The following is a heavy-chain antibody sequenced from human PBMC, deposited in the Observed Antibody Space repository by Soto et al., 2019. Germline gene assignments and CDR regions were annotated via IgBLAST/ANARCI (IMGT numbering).Heavy chain of an antibody. CDR1: GYSFTSYW. Sequence: PGESLKISCKGSGYSFTSYWISWVRQMPGKGLEWMGRIDPSDSYTNYSPSFQGHVTISADKSISTAYLQWSSLKASDTAMYYCAGAYYYDSSGYLSYGYWGQGTLVTVSS. J-gene: IGHJ4*02. D-gene: IGHD3-22*01. CDR2: IDPSDSYT. CDR3: AGAYYYDSSGYLSYGY. V-gene: IGHV5-10-1*01.